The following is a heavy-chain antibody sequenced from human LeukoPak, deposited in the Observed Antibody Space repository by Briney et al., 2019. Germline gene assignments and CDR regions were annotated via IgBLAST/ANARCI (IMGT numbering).Heavy chain of an antibody. Sequence: GGSLRLSCAASGFTFSSYAMSWVRQAPGKGLEWVSTISGSGGSTYYADSVKGRFTISRDNSKNTLFLQMNSLRADDTAVYYCARGIRDSSSWYLLGAFDIWGQGTMVTVSS. V-gene: IGHV3-23*01. J-gene: IGHJ3*02. CDR2: ISGSGGST. CDR1: GFTFSSYA. CDR3: ARGIRDSSSWYLLGAFDI. D-gene: IGHD6-13*01.